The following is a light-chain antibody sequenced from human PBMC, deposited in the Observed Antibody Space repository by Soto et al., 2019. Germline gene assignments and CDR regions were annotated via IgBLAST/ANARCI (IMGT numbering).Light chain of an antibody. J-gene: IGKJ5*01. CDR2: APS. CDR3: QQSNRVPLT. CDR1: QSIGTS. Sequence: DIQMTQSPTSLSASAGDRVTITCRASQSIGTSLNCYHQRPGQSPQILISAPSTLHSWAPSRFSGSGSGTDFTLTIVSLQTEDFATYCCQQSNRVPLTFGEGTQL. V-gene: IGKV1-39*01.